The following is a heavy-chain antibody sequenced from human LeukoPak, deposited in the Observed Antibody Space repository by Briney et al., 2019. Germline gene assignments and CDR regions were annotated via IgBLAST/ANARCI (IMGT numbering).Heavy chain of an antibody. CDR3: ARRGDYFDD. V-gene: IGHV5-51*01. CDR2: IFPSDSDT. CDR1: GYTFTNYW. D-gene: IGHD3-16*01. J-gene: IGHJ4*02. Sequence: GESLQISCKGTGYTFTNYWIGWVRQMPGKGLEWMGIIFPSDSDTKYSPSFQGQVTISADKSINTACLQWSNLKASDSAMYYCARRGDYFDDGGQGTLVTVSS.